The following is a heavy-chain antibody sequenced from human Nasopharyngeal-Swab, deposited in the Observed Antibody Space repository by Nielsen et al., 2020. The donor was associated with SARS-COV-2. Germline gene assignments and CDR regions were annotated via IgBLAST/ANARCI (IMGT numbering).Heavy chain of an antibody. D-gene: IGHD6-6*01. CDR3: VLMEVGAARPY. CDR1: GFTFSSYW. Sequence: GESLKISCAASGFTFSSYWMSWVRQAPGKGLEWVANIKQDGSEKYYVDSVKGRFTISRDNSKNTLYLQMSSLRAEDTAVYYCVLMEVGAARPYWGQGTLVTVSS. J-gene: IGHJ4*02. V-gene: IGHV3-7*02. CDR2: IKQDGSEK.